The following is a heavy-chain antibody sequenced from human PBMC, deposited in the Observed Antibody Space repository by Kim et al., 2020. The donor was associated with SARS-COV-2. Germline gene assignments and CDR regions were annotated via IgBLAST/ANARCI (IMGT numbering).Heavy chain of an antibody. CDR1: EFTFNKYA. J-gene: IGHJ5*02. V-gene: IGHV3-23*01. Sequence: GGSLRLSCAASEFTFNKYALSWVRQAPGKGLEWVSAIDGGDGGRTPTYYTDSVKGRFTISRDNSKNTLYLEMNSLRVEDTALYYCAKDRNLLWFGELVSWGQGILVTVSS. CDR3: AKDRNLLWFGELVS. CDR2: IDGGDGGRTPT. D-gene: IGHD3-10*01.